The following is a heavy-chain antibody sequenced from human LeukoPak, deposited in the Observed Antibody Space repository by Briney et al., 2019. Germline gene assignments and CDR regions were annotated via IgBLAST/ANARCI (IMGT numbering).Heavy chain of an antibody. J-gene: IGHJ4*02. CDR2: ISRSGSTI. D-gene: IGHD2-8*01. CDR3: ARGPGRNGHFDY. V-gene: IGHV3-48*03. CDR1: GFIFSTFE. Sequence: TGGSLRLSCVASGFIFSTFEFNWVRQAPGKGLEWVSYISRSGSTIYFADSVKGRFTISRDNAKNSLHLQMNTLTAEDTDVYYCARGPGRNGHFDYWGQGTLVTVSS.